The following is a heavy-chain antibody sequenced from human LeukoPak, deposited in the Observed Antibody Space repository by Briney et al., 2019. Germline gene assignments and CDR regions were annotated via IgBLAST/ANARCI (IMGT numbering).Heavy chain of an antibody. CDR2: IYYSGST. CDR1: GGSISSGDYY. CDR3: ARGGTYYYGSGTSWSDP. D-gene: IGHD3-10*01. J-gene: IGHJ5*02. Sequence: PSQTLSLTCTVSGGSISSGDYYWSWIRQPPGKGLEWIGYIYYSGSTNYNPSLKSRVTISVDTSKNQFSLRLTSVTAADTAVYFCARGGTYYYGSGTSWSDPWGQGTLVTVSS. V-gene: IGHV4-30-4*01.